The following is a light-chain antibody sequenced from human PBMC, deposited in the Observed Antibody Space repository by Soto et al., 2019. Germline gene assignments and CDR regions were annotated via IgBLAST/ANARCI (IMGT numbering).Light chain of an antibody. V-gene: IGKV1-27*01. Sequence: DIQMTQSPSSLSSSVGDRVTITCRASQGISNYLAWYQQKPGKVPKLLIYAAATLQSGVPSRFSGSGSGTDFTLTISSLQPEDVATYYCQKYNSAGWTFGQGTKVEIK. CDR1: QGISNY. CDR2: AAA. J-gene: IGKJ1*01. CDR3: QKYNSAGWT.